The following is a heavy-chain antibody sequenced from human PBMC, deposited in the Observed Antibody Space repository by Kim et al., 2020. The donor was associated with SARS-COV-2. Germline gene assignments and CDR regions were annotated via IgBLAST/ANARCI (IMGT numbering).Heavy chain of an antibody. J-gene: IGHJ5*02. CDR2: IIPIFGTA. CDR3: AKTPRSDMTTVTTGWFDP. Sequence: SVKVSCKASGGTFSSYAISWVRQAPGQGLEWMGGIIPIFGTANYAQKFQGRVTITADESTSTAYMELSSLRSEDTAVYYCAKTPRSDMTTVTTGWFDPWGQGTLVTVSS. D-gene: IGHD4-17*01. V-gene: IGHV1-69*13. CDR1: GGTFSSYA.